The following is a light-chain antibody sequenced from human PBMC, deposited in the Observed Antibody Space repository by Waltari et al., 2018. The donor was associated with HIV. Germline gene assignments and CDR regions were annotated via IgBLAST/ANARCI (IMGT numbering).Light chain of an antibody. CDR3: LQDNSFPRT. CDR1: QGIRNN. Sequence: IQMTQSPSSLSASVGDRVTITCRARQGIRNNVGWFQKKPGKAPKRLIFAASSLQGGVPSRCSGRRSGTEFTLTVSSLQPEDFATYFCLQDNSFPRTFGQGTKVEIK. CDR2: AAS. J-gene: IGKJ1*01. V-gene: IGKV1-17*01.